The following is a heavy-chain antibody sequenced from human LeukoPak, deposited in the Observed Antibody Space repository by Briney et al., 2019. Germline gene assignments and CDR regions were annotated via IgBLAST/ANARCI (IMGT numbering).Heavy chain of an antibody. CDR2: IYCSGGT. J-gene: IGHJ6*03. CDR1: GCSFSSYS. Sequence: SETLSLTCTASGCSFSSYSWSWIRQLPGKGLEWIGYIYCSGGTSYNPSLKSRVTISLDASKNQLSLQHSSVTAADTAVYYCARNGTMVRGVYDQYMDVWGKGTTVTVSS. CDR3: ARNGTMVRGVYDQYMDV. V-gene: IGHV4-59*08. D-gene: IGHD3-10*01.